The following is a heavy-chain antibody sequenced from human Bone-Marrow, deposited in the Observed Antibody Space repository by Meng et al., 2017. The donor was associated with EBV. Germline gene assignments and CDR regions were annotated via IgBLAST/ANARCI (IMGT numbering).Heavy chain of an antibody. J-gene: IGHJ4*02. V-gene: IGHV1-69*01. Sequence: QVQLVLSGAELRKPGSSGMASGKPSGGTFRSDAISWVRQAPGQGLVWMGGLIPMTGVAHYAQKFQDRVSIIADESTSTHYLELSSLRSEDTAIYFCASESGRGFTPDYWGQGTLVTVSS. CDR2: LIPMTGVA. CDR3: ASESGRGFTPDY. D-gene: IGHD3-10*01. CDR1: GGTFRSDA.